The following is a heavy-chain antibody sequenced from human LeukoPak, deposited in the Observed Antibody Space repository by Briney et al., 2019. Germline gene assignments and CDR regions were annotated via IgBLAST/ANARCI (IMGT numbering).Heavy chain of an antibody. CDR2: INHSGST. Sequence: SETLSLTCAVYGGSFSGYYWSWIRQPPGKGLEWIGEINHSGSTNYNPSLKSRVTISVDTSRNQFSLKLSSVTAADTAVYYCARGGYSGYAHWGQGTLVTVSS. J-gene: IGHJ4*02. D-gene: IGHD5-12*01. V-gene: IGHV4-34*01. CDR3: ARGGYSGYAH. CDR1: GGSFSGYY.